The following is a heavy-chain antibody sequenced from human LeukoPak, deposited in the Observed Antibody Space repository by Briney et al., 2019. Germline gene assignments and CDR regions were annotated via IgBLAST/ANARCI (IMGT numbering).Heavy chain of an antibody. Sequence: ASVKVSCKASGYTFTSYYMHWVRQAPGQGLEWMGIINPSGGSTNYAQKFQGRVTMTRDTSISTAYMELSRLRSDDTAVYYCARTYGSGSYSVHWGQGTLVTVSS. V-gene: IGHV1-2*02. CDR2: INPSGGST. CDR3: ARTYGSGSYSVH. D-gene: IGHD3-10*01. J-gene: IGHJ4*02. CDR1: GYTFTSYY.